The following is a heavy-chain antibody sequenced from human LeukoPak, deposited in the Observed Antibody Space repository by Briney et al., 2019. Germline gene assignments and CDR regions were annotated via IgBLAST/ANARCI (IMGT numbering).Heavy chain of an antibody. CDR1: GYTFTAYY. CDR3: AREFPRTSGFDY. CDR2: IYPNGGGT. V-gene: IGHV1-2*02. J-gene: IGHJ4*02. D-gene: IGHD1-26*01. Sequence: GASVKVSCKASGYTFTAYYMHWVRQAPGQGLEWMGWIYPNGGGTGYAQNFQGRVTMTWDTSITTAYMELNRLTSDDTAVYYCAREFPRTSGFDYWGQGSLVTVSS.